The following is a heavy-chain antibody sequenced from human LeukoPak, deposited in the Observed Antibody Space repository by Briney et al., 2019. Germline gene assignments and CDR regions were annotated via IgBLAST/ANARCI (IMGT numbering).Heavy chain of an antibody. V-gene: IGHV3-7*01. Sequence: GGSLRLSCAASGFTFSSYWMSWVRQAPGKGLEWVANIKQDGSEKYYVDSVKGRFTISRDNAKSSLYLQMNSLRAEDTAVYYCARDYDYGDYRFWGQGTLVTVSS. CDR3: ARDYDYGDYRF. D-gene: IGHD4-17*01. CDR2: IKQDGSEK. J-gene: IGHJ4*02. CDR1: GFTFSSYW.